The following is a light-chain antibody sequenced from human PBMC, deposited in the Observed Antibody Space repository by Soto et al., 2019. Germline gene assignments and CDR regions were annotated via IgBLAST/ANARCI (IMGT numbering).Light chain of an antibody. V-gene: IGLV2-11*01. CDR2: DVS. CDR3: CSYAGSTFV. J-gene: IGLJ2*01. CDR1: SSDVGGYNY. Sequence: QSLLTQPRSVSGSPGQSVTISCTGTSSDVGGYNYVSWYQQHPGKAPKLMIYDVSKRPSGVPDRFSGSKSGNTASLTISGLQAEDEGDYYCCSYAGSTFVFGGGTKLTVL.